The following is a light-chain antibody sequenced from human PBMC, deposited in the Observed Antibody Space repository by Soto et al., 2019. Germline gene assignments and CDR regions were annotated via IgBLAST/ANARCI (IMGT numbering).Light chain of an antibody. CDR1: SGHSNYV. CDR2: LNSDGSH. CDR3: QTWDTGIRV. Sequence: QPVLTQSPSASASLGASVKLTCTLSSGHSNYVIAWHQQQPEKGPRYSMKLNSDGSHSKGDGIPDRFSGSSSGAERYLTISSLQSEDEADYYCQTWDTGIRVFGGGTKVTVL. J-gene: IGLJ2*01. V-gene: IGLV4-69*01.